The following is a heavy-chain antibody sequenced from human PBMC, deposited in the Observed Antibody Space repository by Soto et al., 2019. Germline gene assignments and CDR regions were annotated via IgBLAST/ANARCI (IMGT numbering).Heavy chain of an antibody. CDR1: GFTFSSYA. D-gene: IGHD2-2*01. V-gene: IGHV3-30-3*01. CDR3: ASPPRYCTNSRCYGPFDS. CDR2: ILYDGSSE. Sequence: QVQPVESGGGVVQPGRSLRLSCAASGFTFSSYAMHWVRQAPGKGLEWVAVILYDGSSEYYADSVKDRFTISRDNSKSTLFLQMNSLRSEDTAVYYCASPPRYCTNSRCYGPFDSWGQGTLVTVSS. J-gene: IGHJ4*02.